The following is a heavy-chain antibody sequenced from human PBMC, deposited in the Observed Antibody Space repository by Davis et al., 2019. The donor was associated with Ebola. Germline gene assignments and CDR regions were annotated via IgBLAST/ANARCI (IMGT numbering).Heavy chain of an antibody. V-gene: IGHV1-18*01. D-gene: IGHD6-19*01. CDR3: TRASFGYNSGWYADY. Sequence: AASVKVSCKASGYTFTSYGISWVRQAPGQGLEWMGWVHGGNGNTKYSQRFQGRVTITTDTSASTVYLDLTSLRSDDTAVFYCTRASFGYNSGWYADYWGPGSLVTVSS. CDR1: GYTFTSYG. CDR2: VHGGNGNT. J-gene: IGHJ4*02.